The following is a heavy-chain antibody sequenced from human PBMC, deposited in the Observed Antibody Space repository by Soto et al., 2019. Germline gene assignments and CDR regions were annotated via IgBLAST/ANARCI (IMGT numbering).Heavy chain of an antibody. J-gene: IGHJ4*02. CDR3: AGELAMGGESACFDY. V-gene: IGHV1-2*02. D-gene: IGHD5-18*01. Sequence: ASVKVSCKASGYTFTVYDMHWVRQAPGQGLEWMGWMNPKSGDTMYPQKFQGRVTMTWDTSISTAYMALTRLRSDDTAVYYCAGELAMGGESACFDYWGQGTLVTVSS. CDR1: GYTFTVYD. CDR2: MNPKSGDT.